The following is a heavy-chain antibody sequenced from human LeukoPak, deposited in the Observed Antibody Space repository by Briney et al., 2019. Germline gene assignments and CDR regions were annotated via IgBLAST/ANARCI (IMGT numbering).Heavy chain of an antibody. J-gene: IGHJ4*02. D-gene: IGHD1-1*01. CDR2: IRSKAYGETA. CDR3: TRDRGAYNLYDY. V-gene: IGHV3-49*03. Sequence: GGSLRLSCTASGFTFGDYAMRWIRQAPGKGLEWVGFIRSKAYGETADYAASVRGRFTISRDDSKAIAYLQMNSLKTEDTAVYHCTRDRGAYNLYDYWGQGTLVTVSS. CDR1: GFTFGDYA.